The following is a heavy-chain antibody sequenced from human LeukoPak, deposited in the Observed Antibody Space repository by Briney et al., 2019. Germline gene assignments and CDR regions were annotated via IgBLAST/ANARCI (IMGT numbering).Heavy chain of an antibody. Sequence: GASVKVSCKASGHTFTNFGITWVRQAPGQGPEWMAWISADNGNTNYAQKFQDRVTITIDTSTSTAYMEPRSLRSNDTAVYYCAKNRGATWWDLVDYWGQGTLVTVSS. CDR3: AKNRGATWWDLVDY. J-gene: IGHJ4*02. CDR2: ISADNGNT. V-gene: IGHV1-18*01. CDR1: GHTFTNFG. D-gene: IGHD1-26*01.